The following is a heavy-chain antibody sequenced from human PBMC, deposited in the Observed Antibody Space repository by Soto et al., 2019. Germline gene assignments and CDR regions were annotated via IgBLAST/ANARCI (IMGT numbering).Heavy chain of an antibody. CDR1: GFTFDDYA. V-gene: IGHV3-48*03. J-gene: IGHJ6*02. D-gene: IGHD5-18*01. Sequence: GGSLRLSCAASGFTFDDYAMHWVRQAPGKGLEWVSYISSSGTIIYYVDSVKGRFTISRDNAKNSLYLQMNSLRAEDTAVYYCARDTALVNGYYYYYYGMDVWGQGTTVTVSS. CDR2: ISSSGTII. CDR3: ARDTALVNGYYYYYYGMDV.